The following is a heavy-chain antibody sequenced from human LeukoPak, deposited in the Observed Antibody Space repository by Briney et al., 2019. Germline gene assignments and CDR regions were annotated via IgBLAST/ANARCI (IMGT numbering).Heavy chain of an antibody. D-gene: IGHD2-15*01. CDR1: GYTFTGYY. V-gene: IGHV1-69*04. Sequence: ASVKVSCKASGYTFTGYYMHWVRQAPGQGLEWMGRIIPILGIANYAQKFQGRVTITADKSTSTAYMELSSLRSEDTAVYYCARDRGYCSGGSCYYDFDYWGQGTLVTVSS. CDR3: ARDRGYCSGGSCYYDFDY. CDR2: IIPILGIA. J-gene: IGHJ4*02.